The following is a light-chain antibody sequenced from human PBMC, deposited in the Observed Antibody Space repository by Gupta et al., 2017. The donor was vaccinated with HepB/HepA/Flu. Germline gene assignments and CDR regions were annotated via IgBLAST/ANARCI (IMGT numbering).Light chain of an antibody. V-gene: IGLV2-23*02. Sequence: SALPQPASVSASPGQSITISCTGTSSDVGSYNLVSWYQQHPGKAPKLMIYEVSKRPSGVSNRFSGSKSGNTASLTISGLQAEDEADYYCCSYAGSSTVFGGGTKLTVL. CDR2: EVS. J-gene: IGLJ3*02. CDR1: SSDVGSYNL. CDR3: CSYAGSSTV.